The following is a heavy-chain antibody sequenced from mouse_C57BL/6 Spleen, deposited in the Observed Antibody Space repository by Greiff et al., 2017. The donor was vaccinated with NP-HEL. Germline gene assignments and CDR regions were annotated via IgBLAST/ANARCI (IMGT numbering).Heavy chain of an antibody. CDR3: ARDLGGNSYAMDY. CDR2: ISYSGST. Sequence: EVQRVESGPGMVKPSQSLSLTCTVTGYSITSGYDWHWIRHFPGNKLEWMGYISYSGSTNYNPSLKSRISITHDTSKNHFFLKLNSVTTEDTATYYCARDLGGNSYAMDYWGQGTSVTVSS. J-gene: IGHJ4*01. V-gene: IGHV3-1*01. CDR1: GYSITSGYD. D-gene: IGHD2-1*01.